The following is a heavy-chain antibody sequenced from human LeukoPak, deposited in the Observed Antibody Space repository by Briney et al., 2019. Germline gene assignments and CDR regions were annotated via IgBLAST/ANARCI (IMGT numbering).Heavy chain of an antibody. V-gene: IGHV4-59*01. Sequence: PSETLSLTCTVSGGSISSYYWSWIRQPPGKGLEWIGYIYYSGSTNYNPSLKSRVTISVDTSKNQFSLKLSSVTAADTAVYYCARGWRGGSYVYWGQGTLVTVSS. J-gene: IGHJ4*02. CDR2: IYYSGST. CDR1: GGSISSYY. D-gene: IGHD1-26*01. CDR3: ARGWRGGSYVY.